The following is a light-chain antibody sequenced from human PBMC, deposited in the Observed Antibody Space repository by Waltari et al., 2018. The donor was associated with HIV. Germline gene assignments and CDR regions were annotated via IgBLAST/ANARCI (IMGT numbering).Light chain of an antibody. CDR1: ALPKRF. CDR2: EDN. J-gene: IGLJ2*01. V-gene: IGLV3-10*01. Sequence: SYELTQPPSVSVSPGQTARITCSGDALPKRFAYWYQQQSGRAPVLVIYEDNARPSGNPERVSATNSGTVATLTIRGAQVDDEADYYCYSIDGSGHYRVFGGGTKLTVL. CDR3: YSIDGSGHYRV.